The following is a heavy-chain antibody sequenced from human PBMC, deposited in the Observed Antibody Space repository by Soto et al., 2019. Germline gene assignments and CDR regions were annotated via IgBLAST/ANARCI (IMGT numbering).Heavy chain of an antibody. D-gene: IGHD6-19*01. CDR3: ARDGAVAGYWYVDL. CDR1: GFTFSSYE. J-gene: IGHJ2*01. Sequence: GGSLRLSCAASGFTFSSYEMNWVRQAPGKGLEWVSYISSSGITIYYADSVKGRFTISRDNAKNSLYLQMNSLRAEDTAVYYCARDGAVAGYWYVDLWGRGTMVTVSS. V-gene: IGHV3-48*03. CDR2: ISSSGITI.